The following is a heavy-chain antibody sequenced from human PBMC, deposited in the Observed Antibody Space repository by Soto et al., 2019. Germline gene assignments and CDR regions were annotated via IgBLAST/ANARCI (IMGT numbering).Heavy chain of an antibody. V-gene: IGHV3-48*02. CDR3: AIDILTGYYKKEFDY. CDR1: GFTFSSYS. D-gene: IGHD3-9*01. CDR2: ISSSSSTI. Sequence: GGSLRLSCAASGFTFSSYSXNWVRQAPGKGLEWVSYISSSSSTIYYADSVKGRFTISRDNAKNSLYLQMNSLRDEDTAVYYCAIDILTGYYKKEFDYWGQGTLVTVSS. J-gene: IGHJ4*02.